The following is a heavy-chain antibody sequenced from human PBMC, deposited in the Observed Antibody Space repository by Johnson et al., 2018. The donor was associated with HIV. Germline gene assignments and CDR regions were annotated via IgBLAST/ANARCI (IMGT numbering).Heavy chain of an antibody. J-gene: IGHJ3*01. V-gene: IGHV3-66*02. D-gene: IGHD7-27*01. CDR3: ASGDDVGF. Sequence: VQLVESGGALVKPGGSLRLSCAASGFTVSSNYMSWVRQAPGKGLEWVSVIYSGGSTYYAASVKGRFTISSDNPKNTLYLQMNSLRAEETAVYFCASGDDVGFWGQGTMVTVSS. CDR1: GFTVSSNY. CDR2: IYSGGST.